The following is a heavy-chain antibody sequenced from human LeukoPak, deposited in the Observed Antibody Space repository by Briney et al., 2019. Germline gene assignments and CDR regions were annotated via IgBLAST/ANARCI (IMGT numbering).Heavy chain of an antibody. V-gene: IGHV3-23*01. J-gene: IGHJ4*02. CDR3: AKDLAYFDWLTLFDN. CDR1: GFTFSSHG. Sequence: GGPLRLSCAPSGFTFSSHGMIWVRHAPGKGLEGVSAISGSGGSTYYADSVKGRLTISRDNSKNTLYMQMNSMRAEDTAVYYCAKDLAYFDWLTLFDNWGQGTLVTVSS. CDR2: ISGSGGST. D-gene: IGHD3-9*01.